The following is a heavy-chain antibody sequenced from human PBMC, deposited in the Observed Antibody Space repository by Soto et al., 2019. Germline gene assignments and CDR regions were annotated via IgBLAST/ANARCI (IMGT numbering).Heavy chain of an antibody. Sequence: GASVKVSCKASGFTFTSSAVQWVRQARGQRLEWIGWIVVGSGNTNYAQKFQERVTITRDMSTSTAYMELSSLRSEDTAVYYCAAEESRDFWSGYYYYYGMDVWGQGTTVTVSS. CDR1: GFTFTSSA. CDR3: AAEESRDFWSGYYYYYGMDV. CDR2: IVVGSGNT. D-gene: IGHD3-3*01. J-gene: IGHJ6*02. V-gene: IGHV1-58*01.